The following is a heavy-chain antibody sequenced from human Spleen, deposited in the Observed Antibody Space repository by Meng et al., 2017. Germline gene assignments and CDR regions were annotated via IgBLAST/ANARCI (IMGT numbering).Heavy chain of an antibody. D-gene: IGHD2-15*01. J-gene: IGHJ4*02. CDR1: GFTFSSYE. V-gene: IGHV3-48*03. CDR2: ISSSGSTI. Sequence: GESLKISCAASGFTFSSYEMNWVRQAPGKGLEWVSYISSSGSTIYYADSVKGRFTISRDNSKNTLYLQMNSLRAEDTAVYYCATRYCSGGSCYSSNFDYWGQGTLVTVSS. CDR3: ATRYCSGGSCYSSNFDY.